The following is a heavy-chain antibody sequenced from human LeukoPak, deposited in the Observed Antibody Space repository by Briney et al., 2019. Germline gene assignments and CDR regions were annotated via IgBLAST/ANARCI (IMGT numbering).Heavy chain of an antibody. Sequence: GESLKISCKGSGYSFTSYWIGWVRQMPGKGLEWMGIIYPGDSDTRHSPSFQGQVTISADKSISTAYLQWSSLKASDTAMYYCAGRRRSGASSNNWFDPWGQGTLVTVSS. CDR3: AGRRRSGASSNNWFDP. CDR2: IYPGDSDT. V-gene: IGHV5-51*01. J-gene: IGHJ5*02. CDR1: GYSFTSYW. D-gene: IGHD2-15*01.